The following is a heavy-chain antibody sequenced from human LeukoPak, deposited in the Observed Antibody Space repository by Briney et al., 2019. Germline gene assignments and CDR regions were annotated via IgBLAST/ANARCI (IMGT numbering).Heavy chain of an antibody. CDR1: GFTFSSYA. CDR2: ISGSGGST. CDR3: AKGGSARVFDY. V-gene: IGHV3-23*01. Sequence: GGSLRLSCAASGFTFSSYAMSWVRQAPGRGLEWVSAISGSGGSTHYADSVKGRFTISRDNSKNTLYLQMNSLRAEDTAVYYCAKGGSARVFDYWGQGTLVTVSS. D-gene: IGHD6-25*01. J-gene: IGHJ4*02.